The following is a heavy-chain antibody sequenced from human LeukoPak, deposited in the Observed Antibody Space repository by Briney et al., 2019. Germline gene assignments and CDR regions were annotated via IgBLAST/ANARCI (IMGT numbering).Heavy chain of an antibody. V-gene: IGHV4-39*01. D-gene: IGHD6-19*01. CDR2: VYRSGST. CDR3: ARRGTSGWAYYFDF. Sequence: SETLSLTCDVSGDSISSSSNYWGWVRHLPGKGLEWIGSVYRSGSTYYNPSLKSRVTISVDTSKNQFTLNLTSVTAADTAVYHCARRGTSGWAYYFDFWGPGSLLTASS. CDR1: GDSISSSSNY. J-gene: IGHJ4*02.